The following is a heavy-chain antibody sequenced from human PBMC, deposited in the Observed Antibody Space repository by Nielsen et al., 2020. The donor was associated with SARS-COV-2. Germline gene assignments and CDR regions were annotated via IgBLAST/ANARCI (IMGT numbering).Heavy chain of an antibody. J-gene: IGHJ5*02. V-gene: IGHV5-51*01. CDR2: IYPGDSDT. CDR1: GYKFTDNW. D-gene: IGHD1-1*01. Sequence: GESLKISCKASGYKFTDNWIGWVRQMPGKGLEWMGIIYPGDSDTRYSPSFQGQVTMSVDTSTDTAYLEWRSLKASDIATYYCARYDDWFDPWGQGTLVTVTS. CDR3: ARYDDWFDP.